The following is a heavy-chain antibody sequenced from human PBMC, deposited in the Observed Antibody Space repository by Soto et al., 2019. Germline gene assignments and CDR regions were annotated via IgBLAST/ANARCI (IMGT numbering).Heavy chain of an antibody. Sequence: LSLTCTLSGGSFGSRYWSWLRQSPGKGLEWIGYFYNTAKTNTNYNPSLKSRATISVDPSKSQFFLTLTSVTAADTAIYLCSLGGGLESWLDPWGQGTPVTVSS. J-gene: IGHJ5*02. CDR3: SLGGGLESWLDP. V-gene: IGHV4-59*11. CDR2: FYNTAKTNT. D-gene: IGHD3-10*02. CDR1: GGSFGSRY.